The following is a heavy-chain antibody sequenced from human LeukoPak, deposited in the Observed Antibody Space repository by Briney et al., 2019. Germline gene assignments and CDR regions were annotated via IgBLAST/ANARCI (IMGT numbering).Heavy chain of an antibody. CDR2: IIPILGIA. J-gene: IGHJ4*02. CDR1: GGTFSSYA. CDR3: ARGYCSSTSCYPLHFDY. V-gene: IGHV1-69*04. Sequence: GASVTVSCKASGGTFSSYAISWVRQAPGQGLEWMGRIIPILGIANYAQKFQGRVTITADKSTSTAYMELSSLRSEDTAVYYCARGYCSSTSCYPLHFDYWGQGTLVTVSS. D-gene: IGHD2-2*01.